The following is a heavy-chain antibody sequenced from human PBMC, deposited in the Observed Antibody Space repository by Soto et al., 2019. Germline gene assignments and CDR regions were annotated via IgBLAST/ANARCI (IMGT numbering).Heavy chain of an antibody. V-gene: IGHV3-23*01. CDR2: IYFVGGNT. CDR1: GFTFSNYA. Sequence: GGSLRLSCAASGFTFSNYAMSWVRQAPGKALEWVSSIYFVGGNTNYADSVRGRFTMSRDDSKNTVFLQMNSLRAEDTAIYYCSKNYYFDSWGQGTLVTVSS. J-gene: IGHJ4*02. CDR3: SKNYYFDS.